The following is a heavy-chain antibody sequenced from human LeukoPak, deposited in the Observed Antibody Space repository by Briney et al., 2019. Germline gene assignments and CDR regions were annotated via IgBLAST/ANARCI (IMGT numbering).Heavy chain of an antibody. J-gene: IGHJ4*02. CDR3: GKEPWEGSGYIHF. V-gene: IGHV3-48*02. D-gene: IGHD3-3*01. Sequence: GGSLRLSCAASGFTFSSYSMNWIRQAPGTGLEWVSYISISSSTRYYADSVKGRFTISRDNAKNTLFLQMNGLRDEDTAIYYCGKEPWEGSGYIHFWGQGTLVTVSS. CDR2: ISISSSTR. CDR1: GFTFSSYS.